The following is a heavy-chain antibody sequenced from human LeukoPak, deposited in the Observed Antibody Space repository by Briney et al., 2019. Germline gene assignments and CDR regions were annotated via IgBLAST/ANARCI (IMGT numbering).Heavy chain of an antibody. D-gene: IGHD5-24*01. CDR2: INWKTGNG. CDR3: TRRAARWQFDL. CDR1: GFNFDDYA. Sequence: GGSLRLSRAVSGFNFDDYAMHWVRQAPGRGLEWVSGINWKTGNGIYADSVKGRFTISRDNAKNSLYLQMSSLRAEDTALYYCTRRAARWQFDLWGRGTLLTVSS. V-gene: IGHV3-9*01. J-gene: IGHJ2*01.